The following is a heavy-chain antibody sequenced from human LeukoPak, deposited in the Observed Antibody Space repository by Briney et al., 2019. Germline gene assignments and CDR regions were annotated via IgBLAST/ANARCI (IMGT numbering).Heavy chain of an antibody. CDR2: IRSDGIST. V-gene: IGHV3-74*01. D-gene: IGHD4-23*01. CDR3: ARDRDYGGNWFDP. J-gene: IGHJ5*02. Sequence: PGGSLRLSCVASGYTFSTYWMHWVRQTPGKGLVWVSRIRSDGISTGYAESVKGRFTISRDNAKNTLYLQMNSLRAEDTAVYYCARDRDYGGNWFDPWGQGTLVTVSS. CDR1: GYTFSTYW.